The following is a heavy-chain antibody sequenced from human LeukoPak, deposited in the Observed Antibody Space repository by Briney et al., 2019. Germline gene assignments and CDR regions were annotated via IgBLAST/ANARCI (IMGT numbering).Heavy chain of an antibody. Sequence: GGSLRLSCAASGFTFSNAWMSWVRQAPGKGLEWVSVIYSGGSTYYADSVKGRFTISRDNSKNTLYLQMNSLRAEDTAVYYCARVRIAAAGSFDYWGQGTLVTVSS. V-gene: IGHV3-53*01. CDR1: GFTFSNAW. CDR2: IYSGGST. J-gene: IGHJ4*02. D-gene: IGHD6-13*01. CDR3: ARVRIAAAGSFDY.